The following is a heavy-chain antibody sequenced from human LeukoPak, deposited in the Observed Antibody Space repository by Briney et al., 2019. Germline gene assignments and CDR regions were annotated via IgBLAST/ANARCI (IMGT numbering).Heavy chain of an antibody. Sequence: ASVKVSCKASGYTFTSYGISWVRQAPGQGLEWMGWMYPKSGNTGHAQKFQGRVTITRDTSISTVYMELSSLRSEDTAVYFCARVDGSPDYWGQGTLVTVSS. CDR2: MYPKSGNT. D-gene: IGHD2-15*01. CDR3: ARVDGSPDY. CDR1: GYTFTSYG. J-gene: IGHJ4*02. V-gene: IGHV1-8*03.